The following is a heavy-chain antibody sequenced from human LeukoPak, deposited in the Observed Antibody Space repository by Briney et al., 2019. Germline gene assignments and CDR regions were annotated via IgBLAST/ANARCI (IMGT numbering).Heavy chain of an antibody. Sequence: GGSLRLSCAASGFTFSSYGMYWVRQAPGKGLEWVAFIRYDGNNKYYAESVKGRFTISRDNSKNTLFLQMNSLRAEDTAVYYCAKIPKGGYFDSWGQGTLVTVSS. CDR2: IRYDGNNK. J-gene: IGHJ4*02. D-gene: IGHD2-2*01. CDR1: GFTFSSYG. V-gene: IGHV3-30*02. CDR3: AKIPKGGYFDS.